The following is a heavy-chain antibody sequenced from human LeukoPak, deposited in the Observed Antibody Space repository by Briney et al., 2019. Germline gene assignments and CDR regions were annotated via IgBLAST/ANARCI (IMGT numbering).Heavy chain of an antibody. CDR2: IYYSGST. CDR1: GGSISSGDYY. D-gene: IGHD3-3*01. V-gene: IGHV4-30-4*01. Sequence: PSQTLSLTCTVSGGSISSGDYYWSWIRQPPGKGLEWIGYIYYSGSTNYNPSLKSRVTISVDTSKNQFSLKLSSVTAADTAVYYCARGSAPIYDFWSGFSQYLAFDYWGQGTLVTVSS. J-gene: IGHJ4*02. CDR3: ARGSAPIYDFWSGFSQYLAFDY.